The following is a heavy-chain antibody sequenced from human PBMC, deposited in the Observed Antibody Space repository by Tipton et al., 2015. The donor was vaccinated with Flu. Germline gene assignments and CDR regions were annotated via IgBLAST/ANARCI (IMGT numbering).Heavy chain of an antibody. D-gene: IGHD6-13*01. V-gene: IGHV4-34*01. Sequence: TLSLTCAVYGGSFSGYYWSWIRQPPGKGLEWIGEINHSGSTNYKPSLKSRVTISVDTSKNQFSLKLSSVTAADTAVYYCARLPYSSSWYPNSNWFDPWGQGTLVTVSS. CDR3: ARLPYSSSWYPNSNWFDP. CDR2: INHSGST. CDR1: GGSFSGYY. J-gene: IGHJ5*02.